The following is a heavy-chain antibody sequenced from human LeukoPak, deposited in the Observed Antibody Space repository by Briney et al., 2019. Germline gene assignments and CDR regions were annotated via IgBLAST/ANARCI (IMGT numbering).Heavy chain of an antibody. CDR1: GFTFSSYG. CDR2: ISYDGSNK. V-gene: IGHV3-30*18. Sequence: PGGSLRLSCAASGFTFSSYGMHWVRQAPGKGLEWAAVISYDGSNKYYADSVKGRFTISRDNSKNTLYLQMNSLRAEDTAVYYCAKDPRRYCSSTSCYEIDYWGQGTLVTVSS. CDR3: AKDPRRYCSSTSCYEIDY. J-gene: IGHJ4*02. D-gene: IGHD2-2*01.